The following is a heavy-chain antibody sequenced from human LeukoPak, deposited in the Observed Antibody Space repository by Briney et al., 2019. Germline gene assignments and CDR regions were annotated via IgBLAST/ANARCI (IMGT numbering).Heavy chain of an antibody. J-gene: IGHJ4*02. CDR3: ARERIVGATYDY. D-gene: IGHD1-26*01. CDR2: ISNDGSKK. Sequence: GGSLRLSCAASGFTFSSYGMHWVRQAPGKGLDWVAVISNDGSKKYYADSVKGRFTISRDNAKNSLYLQMNSLRAEDTAVYYCARERIVGATYDYWGQGTLVTVSS. V-gene: IGHV3-30*03. CDR1: GFTFSSYG.